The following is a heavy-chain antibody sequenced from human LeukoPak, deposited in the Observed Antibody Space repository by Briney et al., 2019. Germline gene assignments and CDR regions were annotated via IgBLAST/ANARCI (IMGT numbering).Heavy chain of an antibody. J-gene: IGHJ4*02. CDR1: GFTFSNYA. Sequence: PGGSLRLSCAASGFTFSNYAMSWVRQAPGKGLEWVSTISGSGGSTYYADSVKGRFTISRDNSKNTLYLQMNSLRAEDTAVYYCAKGVFYYYDSSGPYYFDYWGQGTLVTVSS. CDR3: AKGVFYYYDSSGPYYFDY. D-gene: IGHD3-22*01. V-gene: IGHV3-23*01. CDR2: ISGSGGST.